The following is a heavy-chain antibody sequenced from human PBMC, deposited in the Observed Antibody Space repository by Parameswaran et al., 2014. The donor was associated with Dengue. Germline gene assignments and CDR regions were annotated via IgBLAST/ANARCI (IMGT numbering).Heavy chain of an antibody. CDR2: IYYSGST. CDR1: AISSA. D-gene: IGHD3-9*01. V-gene: IGHV4-59*01. J-gene: IGHJ2*01. CDR3: ARGANYDILTGYGYWYFDL. Sequence: AISSARWIRQPPGKGLEWIGYIYYSGSTNYNPSLKSRVTISVDTSKNQFSLKLSSVTAADTAVYYCARGANYDILTGYGYWYFDLWGRGTLVTVSS.